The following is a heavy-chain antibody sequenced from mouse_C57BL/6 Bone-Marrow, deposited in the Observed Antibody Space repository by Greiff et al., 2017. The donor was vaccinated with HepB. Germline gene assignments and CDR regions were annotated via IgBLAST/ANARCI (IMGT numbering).Heavy chain of an antibody. CDR3: ARRDYYGSRGGYFDV. CDR1: GYTFTNYW. D-gene: IGHD1-1*01. V-gene: IGHV1-63*01. J-gene: IGHJ1*03. CDR2: IYPGGGYT. Sequence: QVQLKQSGAELVRPGTSVKMSCKASGYTFTNYWIGWAKQRPGHGLEWIGDIYPGGGYTNYNEKFKGKATLTADKSSSTAYMQFSSLTSEDSAIYYCARRDYYGSRGGYFDVWGTGTTVTVSS.